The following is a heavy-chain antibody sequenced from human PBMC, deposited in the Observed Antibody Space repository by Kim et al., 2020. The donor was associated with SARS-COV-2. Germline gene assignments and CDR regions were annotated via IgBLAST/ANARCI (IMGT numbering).Heavy chain of an antibody. CDR1: SDSFSAYY. Sequence: SETLSLTCIVSSDSFSAYYWSWIRQIPGKRLEWIGYIFYSGGTNYNPSLKSRDTISWDTSRNQFSLDLTSVTQADTAVYYCARSEGRASWHQFDYWGQGVLVTVSS. CDR3: ARSEGRASWHQFDY. CDR2: IFYSGGT. J-gene: IGHJ4*02. V-gene: IGHV4-59*01.